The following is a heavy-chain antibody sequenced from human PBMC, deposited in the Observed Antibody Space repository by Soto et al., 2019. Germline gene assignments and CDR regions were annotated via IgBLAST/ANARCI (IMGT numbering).Heavy chain of an antibody. D-gene: IGHD2-2*01. CDR2: IYHSGST. Sequence: SETLSLTCAVSGGSISSGGYSWSWIRQPPGKGLEWIGYIYHSGSTYYNPSLKSRVTISVDRSKNQFSLKLSSVTAADTAVYYCARVKLCSSIGCYRVLDVWGKGTTVTVSS. CDR1: GGSISSGGYS. J-gene: IGHJ6*04. CDR3: ARVKLCSSIGCYRVLDV. V-gene: IGHV4-30-2*01.